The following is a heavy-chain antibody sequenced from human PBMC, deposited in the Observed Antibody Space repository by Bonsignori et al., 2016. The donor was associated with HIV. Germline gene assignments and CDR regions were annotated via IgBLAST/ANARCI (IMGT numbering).Heavy chain of an antibody. CDR3: ARGAPTVVTYGRWFDP. V-gene: IGHV3-11*01. J-gene: IGHJ5*02. CDR2: ISSSGSTI. D-gene: IGHD4-23*01. Sequence: WIRQPPGKGLEWVSYISSSGSTIYYADSVKGRFTISRDNAKNSLYLQMNSLRAEDTAVYYCARGAPTVVTYGRWFDPWGQGTLVTVSS.